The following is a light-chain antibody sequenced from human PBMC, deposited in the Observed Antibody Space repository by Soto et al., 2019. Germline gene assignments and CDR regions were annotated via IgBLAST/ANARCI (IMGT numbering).Light chain of an antibody. Sequence: DIQMTQSPASLSASVGDRVTITCQASQDISNYLNWYQQKAGKAPKLLIYDTSELHTGVPSRFSGSGSWKDVTFTISSLQREGIATYYCQQYDKLVSFGQGTKLEIK. CDR1: QDISNY. J-gene: IGKJ2*01. V-gene: IGKV1-33*01. CDR2: DTS. CDR3: QQYDKLVS.